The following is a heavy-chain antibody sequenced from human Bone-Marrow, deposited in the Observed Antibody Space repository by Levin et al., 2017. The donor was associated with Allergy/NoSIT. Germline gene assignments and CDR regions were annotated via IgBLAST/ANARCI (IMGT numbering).Heavy chain of an antibody. D-gene: IGHD4/OR15-4a*01. Sequence: GESLKISCAASGFTFRSYDMSWVRQAPGKGLEWVSGISYSGAKTYYADSVRGRFTISRDQSKNMLYLQMNSLRGEDTAVYYCAKDWQANYFFDHWGQGTLVTVSS. CDR2: ISYSGAKT. J-gene: IGHJ4*02. V-gene: IGHV3-23*01. CDR1: GFTFRSYD. CDR3: AKDWQANYFFDH.